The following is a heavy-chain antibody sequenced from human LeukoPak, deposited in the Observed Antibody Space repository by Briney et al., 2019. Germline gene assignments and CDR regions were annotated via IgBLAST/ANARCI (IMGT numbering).Heavy chain of an antibody. CDR3: ARDGGGPLD. CDR1: GFRFRDDW. CDR2: IKQEGNEK. J-gene: IGHJ4*02. D-gene: IGHD3-10*01. Sequence: GGSLRLSCAGSGFRFRDDWMSWVRQAPGKGLEWVANIKQEGNEKNYLDSVKGRFTISRDNARNSLYLQMNRLRADDTAVYYCARDGGGPLDRGQGTLVTVSS. V-gene: IGHV3-7*01.